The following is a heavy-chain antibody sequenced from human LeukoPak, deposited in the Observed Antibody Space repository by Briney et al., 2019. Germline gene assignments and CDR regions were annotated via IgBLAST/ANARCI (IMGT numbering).Heavy chain of an antibody. J-gene: IGHJ6*03. D-gene: IGHD2-15*01. Sequence: GGSLRLSCAASGFTVSSNYMSWVRQAPGKGLEWVSVIYSGGSTYYADSVKGRFTISRDNSKNTLYLQMNSLRAEDTAVYYCARVRFVVVVAARGFYMDVWGKGTTVTVSS. CDR1: GFTVSSNY. V-gene: IGHV3-66*01. CDR2: IYSGGST. CDR3: ARVRFVVVVAARGFYMDV.